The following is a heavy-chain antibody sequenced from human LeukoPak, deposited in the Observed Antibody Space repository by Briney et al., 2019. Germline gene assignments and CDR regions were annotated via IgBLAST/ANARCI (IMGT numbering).Heavy chain of an antibody. Sequence: SETLSLTCAVYGGSFSGYYWSWIRQPPGKGLEWIGEINHSGSTNYNPSLKSRVTISVDTSKNQFSLKLSSVTAADTAVYYCARGGPPPDYWGQGTLVTVSS. V-gene: IGHV4-34*01. CDR3: ARGGPPPDY. J-gene: IGHJ4*02. CDR1: GGSFSGYY. CDR2: INHSGST.